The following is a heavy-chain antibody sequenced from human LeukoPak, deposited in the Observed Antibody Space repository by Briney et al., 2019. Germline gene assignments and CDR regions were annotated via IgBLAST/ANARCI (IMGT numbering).Heavy chain of an antibody. Sequence: SETLSLTCTVSGGSISSYHWSWIRQPPGKGLEWIGYIYYSGSTNYNPSLKSRVTISVDTSKNQFALKLSSVTAADTAVYYCARDNLELSGWFDPWGQGTLVTVSS. D-gene: IGHD3-16*02. CDR1: GGSISSYH. J-gene: IGHJ5*02. CDR3: ARDNLELSGWFDP. V-gene: IGHV4-59*01. CDR2: IYYSGST.